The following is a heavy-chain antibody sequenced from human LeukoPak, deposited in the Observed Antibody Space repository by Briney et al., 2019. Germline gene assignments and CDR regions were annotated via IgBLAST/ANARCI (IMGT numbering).Heavy chain of an antibody. D-gene: IGHD6-13*01. CDR3: ARDYGRSGRIDSSFGY. CDR1: GFTFSSYE. V-gene: IGHV3-21*01. J-gene: IGHJ4*02. Sequence: GGSLRLSCAASGFTFSSYEMSWVRQAPGKGLEWVSSISSSSSYIYYADSVKGRFTISRDNGKNSLYLQMNSLRAEDTAVYYCARDYGRSGRIDSSFGYWGQGTLVTVSS. CDR2: ISSSSSYI.